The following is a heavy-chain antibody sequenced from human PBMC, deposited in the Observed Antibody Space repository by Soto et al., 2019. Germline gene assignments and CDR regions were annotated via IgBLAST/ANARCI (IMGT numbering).Heavy chain of an antibody. CDR1: GDSVSSNNAA. CDR2: TYYRSRWYN. Sequence: SQTLSLTSAISGDSVSSNNAAWNWIRQSPSRGLEWLGRTYYRSRWYNDYAVSVKSRITVNPDTSKNQFSLQLTSVTPEDTAVYYCAGTTSHYWYYMDVWGKGTTVTVSS. J-gene: IGHJ6*03. D-gene: IGHD1-7*01. V-gene: IGHV6-1*01. CDR3: AGTTSHYWYYMDV.